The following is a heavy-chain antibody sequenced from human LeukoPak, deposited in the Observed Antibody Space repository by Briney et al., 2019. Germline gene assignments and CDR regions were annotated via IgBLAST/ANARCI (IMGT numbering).Heavy chain of an antibody. Sequence: ASVTVSCKASGYTFTSYDINWVRQATGQGLEWMGWMNPNSGNTGYAQKFQGRVTINRNTSISTAYMELSSLRSEDTAVYYCARSPTGSGSYYGLDYWGQGTLVTVSS. CDR3: ARSPTGSGSYYGLDY. CDR1: GYTFTSYD. D-gene: IGHD1-26*01. CDR2: MNPNSGNT. J-gene: IGHJ4*02. V-gene: IGHV1-8*03.